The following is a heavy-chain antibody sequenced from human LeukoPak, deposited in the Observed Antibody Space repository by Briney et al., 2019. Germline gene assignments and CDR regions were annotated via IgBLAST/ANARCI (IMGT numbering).Heavy chain of an antibody. CDR1: GGSISSYC. CDR2: IYYSGST. V-gene: IGHV4-59*01. CDR3: ARGVYARVDY. Sequence: SETLSLTCTVSGGSISSYCWSWIRQPPGKGLEWIGYIYYSGSTNYNPSLKSRVTISVDTSKNQFSLKLSSVTAADTAVYYCARGVYARVDYWGQGTLVTVSS. D-gene: IGHD5/OR15-5a*01. J-gene: IGHJ4*02.